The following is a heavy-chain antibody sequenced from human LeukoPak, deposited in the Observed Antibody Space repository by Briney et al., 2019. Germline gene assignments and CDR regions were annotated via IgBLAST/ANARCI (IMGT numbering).Heavy chain of an antibody. Sequence: GGSLRLSCAASGFTFSSFGMHWVRQAPGKGLEWLAVISHDGSYKFYSDSAKGRFTMSRDNSKNTLYLQMNSLRTEDTAVYYCAKSSQLGIRLAFDYWGQGTLVTVSS. CDR3: AKSSQLGIRLAFDY. J-gene: IGHJ4*02. CDR1: GFTFSSFG. V-gene: IGHV3-30*18. CDR2: ISHDGSYK. D-gene: IGHD7-27*01.